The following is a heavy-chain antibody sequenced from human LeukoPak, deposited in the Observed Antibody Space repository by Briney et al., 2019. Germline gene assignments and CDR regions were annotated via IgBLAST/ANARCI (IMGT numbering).Heavy chain of an antibody. D-gene: IGHD3-9*01. J-gene: IGHJ6*02. V-gene: IGHV3-48*03. CDR1: GFTFSSYE. CDR2: ITNGGSTI. CDR3: ARSIGLTGGGVDV. Sequence: PGGSLRLSCAASGFTFSSYEMNWVRQAPGKGLEWVSYITNGGSTIRHADSVKGRFTISRDNAKKTLYLQMNSLRAEDTAVYYCARSIGLTGGGVDVWGQGTTVTVSS.